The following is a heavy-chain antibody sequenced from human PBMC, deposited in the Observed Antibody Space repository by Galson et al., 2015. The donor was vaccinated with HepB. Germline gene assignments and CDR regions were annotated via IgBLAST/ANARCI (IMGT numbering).Heavy chain of an antibody. J-gene: IGHJ4*02. CDR2: ISYDGSNK. CDR1: GFTFSSYA. V-gene: IGHV3-30-3*01. D-gene: IGHD6-6*01. CDR3: ARGPLKAARPPFDY. Sequence: SLRLSCAASGFTFSSYAMHWVRQAPGKGLEWVAVISYDGSNKYYADSVKGRFTISRDNSKNTLYLQMNSLRAEDTAVYYCARGPLKAARPPFDYWGQGTLVTVSS.